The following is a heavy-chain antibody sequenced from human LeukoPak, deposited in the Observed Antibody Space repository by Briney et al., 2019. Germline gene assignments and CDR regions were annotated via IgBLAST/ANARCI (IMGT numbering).Heavy chain of an antibody. D-gene: IGHD3-22*01. CDR3: ARESGYDSSGSPFDY. CDR2: IYYSGST. CDR1: GGSISSYY. Sequence: PSETLSLTCTVSGGSISSYYWSWIRQPPGKGLEWIGYIYYSGSTNYNPSLKSRVTISVDTSKNQFSLKLSSVTAADTAVYYCARESGYDSSGSPFDYWGQGTLVTVSS. V-gene: IGHV4-59*01. J-gene: IGHJ4*02.